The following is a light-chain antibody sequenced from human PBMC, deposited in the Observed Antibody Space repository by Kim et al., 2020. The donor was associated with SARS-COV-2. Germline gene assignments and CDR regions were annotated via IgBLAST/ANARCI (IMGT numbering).Light chain of an antibody. CDR2: GAS. CDR1: QSVSSSY. V-gene: IGKV3-20*01. J-gene: IGKJ2*01. CDR3: QQYGSS. Sequence: TLSLSPGERATLSCRTSQSVSSSYLAWYHQKPGQAPRLIIYGASSRATGIPDRFSGSGSGTNFTLTISRLEPEDFAVYFCQQYGSSFGQGTKLEI.